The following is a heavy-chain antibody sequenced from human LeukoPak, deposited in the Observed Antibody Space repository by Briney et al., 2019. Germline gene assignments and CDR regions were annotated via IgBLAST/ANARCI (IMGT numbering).Heavy chain of an antibody. CDR2: IYHTGST. CDR1: GASISSGNYY. D-gene: IGHD3-22*01. CDR3: ACLTTADAFDI. J-gene: IGHJ3*02. Sequence: SETLSLTCNVSGASISSGNYYWGWIRQSPEKDLEWIGSIYHTGSTYYNPSLKSRVTISVDTSKNQFSLKLSSVTAADTAVYYCACLTTADAFDIWGQGTMVTVSS. V-gene: IGHV4-39*07.